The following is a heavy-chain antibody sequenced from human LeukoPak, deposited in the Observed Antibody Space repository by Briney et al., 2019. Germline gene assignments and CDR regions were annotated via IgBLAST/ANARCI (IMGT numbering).Heavy chain of an antibody. CDR1: GGTFSSYA. CDR2: IIPIFGTA. V-gene: IGHV1-69*13. Sequence: SVKVSCKASGGTFSSYAISWVRQAPGQGLEWMGRIIPIFGTANYAQKFQGRVTITADESTSTAYMELSSLRSEDTAVYYCARNYYDSSGYYYVNFQHWGQGTLVTVSS. J-gene: IGHJ1*01. CDR3: ARNYYDSSGYYYVNFQH. D-gene: IGHD3-22*01.